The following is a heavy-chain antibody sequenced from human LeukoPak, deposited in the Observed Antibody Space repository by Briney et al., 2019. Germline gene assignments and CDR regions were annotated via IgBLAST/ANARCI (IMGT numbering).Heavy chain of an antibody. CDR2: IYHSGST. Sequence: PSQTLSLTCAVSGGSISSGGYSWSWIRQPPGEGLEWIGYIYHSGSTYYNPSLKSRVTISVDRSKNQFSLKLSSVTAADTAVYYCARARLRPYYYGMDVWGQGTTVTVSS. J-gene: IGHJ6*02. CDR1: GGSISSGGYS. V-gene: IGHV4-30-2*01. D-gene: IGHD4-17*01. CDR3: ARARLRPYYYGMDV.